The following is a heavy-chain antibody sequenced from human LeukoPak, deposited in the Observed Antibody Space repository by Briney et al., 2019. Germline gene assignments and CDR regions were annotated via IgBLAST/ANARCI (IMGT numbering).Heavy chain of an antibody. CDR2: ISSSGSTI. J-gene: IGHJ4*02. Sequence: GGSLRLSCAASAFTFSSYEMNWVRQAPGKGLEWVSYISSSGSTIYYADSVKGRFTISRDNAKNSLYLQMNSLRSEDTAVYYCARDGYCNGGSCEEIYYWVQGTLVTVSS. CDR1: AFTFSSYE. D-gene: IGHD2-15*01. CDR3: ARDGYCNGGSCEEIYY. V-gene: IGHV3-48*03.